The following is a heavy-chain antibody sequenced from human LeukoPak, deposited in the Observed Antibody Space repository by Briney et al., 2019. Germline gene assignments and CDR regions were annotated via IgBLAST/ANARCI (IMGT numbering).Heavy chain of an antibody. CDR3: AKLLRDVTIYDF. CDR1: GFTFSRYW. V-gene: IGHV3-7*01. Sequence: GGSLRLSCAASGFTFSRYWMSWVRQAPGEGLEWVASINQDESLKFYVDSVRGRFSISRDNAKNSLFLQMTSLRAEDTAFYYCAKLLRDVTIYDFWGHGALVTVSS. D-gene: IGHD5-24*01. CDR2: INQDESLK. J-gene: IGHJ4*01.